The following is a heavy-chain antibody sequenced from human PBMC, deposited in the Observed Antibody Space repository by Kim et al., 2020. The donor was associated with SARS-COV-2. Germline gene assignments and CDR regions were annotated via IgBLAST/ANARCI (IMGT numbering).Heavy chain of an antibody. CDR1: GFTFSSYA. Sequence: GGSLRLSCAASGFTFSSYAMHWVRQAPGKGLEWVAVISYDRSNKYYADSVKGRFTISRDNSKNTLYLQMNSLRAEDTAVYYCARTQLLFHPFGAFDIWGQGTMVTVSS. V-gene: IGHV3-30-3*01. D-gene: IGHD2-21*02. CDR3: ARTQLLFHPFGAFDI. CDR2: ISYDRSNK. J-gene: IGHJ3*02.